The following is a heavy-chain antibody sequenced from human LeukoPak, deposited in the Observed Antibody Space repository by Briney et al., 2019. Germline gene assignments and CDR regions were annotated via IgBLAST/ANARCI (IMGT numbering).Heavy chain of an antibody. CDR1: GFTFSSSA. CDR3: ARVEGSYQLLYGCLDY. J-gene: IGHJ4*02. Sequence: GSLRLSCAAPGFTFSSSAMHWIRQPPGKGLEWIGEINHSGSTNYNPSLKSRVTISVDTSKNQFSLKLSSVTAADTAVYYCARVEGSYQLLYGCLDYWGQGTLVTVSS. V-gene: IGHV4-34*01. CDR2: INHSGST. D-gene: IGHD2-2*02.